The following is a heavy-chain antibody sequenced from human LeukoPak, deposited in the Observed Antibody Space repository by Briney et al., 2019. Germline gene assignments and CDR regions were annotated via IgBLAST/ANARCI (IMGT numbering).Heavy chain of an antibody. J-gene: IGHJ4*02. V-gene: IGHV3-23*01. CDR1: GFTFSSYS. D-gene: IGHD1-26*01. CDR3: AKGGKWDVTPFDY. CDR2: ISGGGGST. Sequence: GGSLRLSCAASGFTFSSYSMDWVRQAPGKGLEWVSTISGGGGSTYYADSVKGRFTISRDNSKNTLYLQVNSLRAEDTAVYYCAKGGKWDVTPFDYWGQGTLVTVSS.